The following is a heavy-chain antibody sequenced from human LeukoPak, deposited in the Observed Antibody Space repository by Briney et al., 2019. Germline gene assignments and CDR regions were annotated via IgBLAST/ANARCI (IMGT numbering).Heavy chain of an antibody. CDR1: GGTFSSYA. V-gene: IGHV1-69*04. CDR2: IIPTFGIA. CDR3: ARDKVVAWSGITWWSYYYGMDV. D-gene: IGHD3-3*01. Sequence: SVKVSCKASGGTFSSYAISWVRQAPGQGLEWMGRIIPTFGIANYAQKFQGRVTITADKSTSTAYMELSSLRSEDTAVYYCARDKVVAWSGITWWSYYYGMDVWGQGTTVTVSS. J-gene: IGHJ6*02.